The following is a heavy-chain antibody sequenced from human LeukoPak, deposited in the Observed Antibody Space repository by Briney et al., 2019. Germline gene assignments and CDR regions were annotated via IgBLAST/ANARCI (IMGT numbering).Heavy chain of an antibody. Sequence: SETLSLTCTVSGGSMTSYYWNWIREPPGKGLEWIGFIFYSGSTNYNPSLKSRVTISVDTSRNQFSLKLSSVTAADTAIYYCARDQPGRFGELTDAFDIWGQGTMVTVSS. CDR3: ARDQPGRFGELTDAFDI. CDR2: IFYSGST. J-gene: IGHJ3*02. D-gene: IGHD3-10*01. CDR1: GGSMTSYY. V-gene: IGHV4-59*01.